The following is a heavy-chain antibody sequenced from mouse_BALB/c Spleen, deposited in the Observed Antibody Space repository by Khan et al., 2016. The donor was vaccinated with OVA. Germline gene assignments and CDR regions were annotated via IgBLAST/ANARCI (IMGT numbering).Heavy chain of an antibody. Sequence: QVQLQQSGAELARPGASVKMSCKASGYTLTSYTMHWVKQRPGQGLEWIGYISPSSGYTNYNQKFKDKATLTADKSSSTAYMQLSSLTSEDSAVYYCAREGAYYRSDGWFAYWGQGTLVTVSA. CDR2: ISPSSGYT. J-gene: IGHJ3*01. CDR1: GYTLTSYT. CDR3: AREGAYYRSDGWFAY. D-gene: IGHD2-14*01. V-gene: IGHV1-4*01.